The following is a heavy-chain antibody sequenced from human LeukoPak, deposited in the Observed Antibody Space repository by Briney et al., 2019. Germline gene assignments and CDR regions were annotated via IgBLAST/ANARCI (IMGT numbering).Heavy chain of an antibody. CDR2: INAGNGNT. CDR3: AFGIAAAGTYYYYYYGMDV. D-gene: IGHD6-13*01. V-gene: IGHV1-3*01. J-gene: IGHJ6*02. CDR1: GYTFTSYA. Sequence: GASVKVSCKASGYTFTSYAMHWVRQAPGQRLEWMGWINAGNGNTKYSQKFQGRVTITRDTSASTAYMELSSLRSEDTAVYYCAFGIAAAGTYYYYYYGMDVWGQGTTVTVSS.